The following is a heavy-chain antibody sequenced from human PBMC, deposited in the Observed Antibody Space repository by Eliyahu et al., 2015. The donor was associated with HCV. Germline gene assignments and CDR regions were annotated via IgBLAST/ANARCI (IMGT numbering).Heavy chain of an antibody. J-gene: IGHJ6*02. D-gene: IGHD2-2*01. V-gene: IGHV1-2*02. Sequence: QVQLVQSGAEVKKPGASVKVSCKASGYTFPGYFMHWVRQAPGQGLEWMGWINPNGGGTNYAQKFXGRVTMTRDTSISTAYMELSRLRSDDTAVYYCARTDIVVVQWDHYYYYYGMDVWGQGTTVTVSS. CDR3: ARTDIVVVQWDHYYYYYGMDV. CDR1: GYTFPGYF. CDR2: INPNGGGT.